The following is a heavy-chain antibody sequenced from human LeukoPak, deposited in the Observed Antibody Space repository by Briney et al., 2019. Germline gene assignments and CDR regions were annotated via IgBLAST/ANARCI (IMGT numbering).Heavy chain of an antibody. V-gene: IGHV1-69*02. Sequence: SVKVSCKASGYTFTSYYMHWVRQAPGQGLEWMGRIIPILGIANYAQKFQGRVTITADKSTSTAYMELSSLRSEDTAVYYCASPVDIVATYAFDIWGQGTMVTVSS. CDR3: ASPVDIVATYAFDI. J-gene: IGHJ3*02. CDR2: IIPILGIA. CDR1: GYTFTSYY. D-gene: IGHD5-12*01.